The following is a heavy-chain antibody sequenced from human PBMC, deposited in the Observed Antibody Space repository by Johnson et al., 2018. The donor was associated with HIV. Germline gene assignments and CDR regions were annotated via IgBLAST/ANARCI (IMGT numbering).Heavy chain of an antibody. J-gene: IGHJ3*02. CDR1: GFTFSSFG. CDR3: ARGYILTGYSGVFDM. D-gene: IGHD3-9*01. CDR2: ISSAGTDK. V-gene: IGHV3-33*05. Sequence: QVQLVESGGGVVQPGRSLRLSCAASGFTFSSFGMHWVRQAPGKGLEWMAVISSAGTDKYYADSVKGRFTISRDNSKNTVYLQMHSLRGEDTAVYYCARGYILTGYSGVFDMWGQGTMVTVSS.